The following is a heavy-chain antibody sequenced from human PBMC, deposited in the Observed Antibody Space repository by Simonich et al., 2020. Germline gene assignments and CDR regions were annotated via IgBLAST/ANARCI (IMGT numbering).Heavy chain of an antibody. D-gene: IGHD1-1*01. V-gene: IGHV3-21*05. CDR1: GFTFSSVS. Sequence: EVQLVESGGGLVKPGGSLRLSCAASGFTFSSVSRNWVRQAPGKGVGGVSYSSSSSSYIYYADSVKGRCTISRDNAKNSLYLQMNSLRAEDTAVYYCARANERDYWGQGTLVTVSS. J-gene: IGHJ4*02. CDR2: SSSSSSYI. CDR3: ARANERDY.